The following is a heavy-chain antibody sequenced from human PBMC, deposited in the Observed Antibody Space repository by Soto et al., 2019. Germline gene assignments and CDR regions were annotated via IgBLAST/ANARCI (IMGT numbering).Heavy chain of an antibody. V-gene: IGHV4-38-2*02. J-gene: IGHJ6*02. D-gene: IGHD6-25*01. CDR1: GYSISSGYY. Sequence: SETLSLTCAVSGYSISSGYYWDWIRQPPGRGVGWIGTIYHSGFTYYNPSLKSRVTMSVDTSKNQFSLKLTSVTAADTAMYYCARDLTAAGLGGMDVWGQGTTVTVSS. CDR3: ARDLTAAGLGGMDV. CDR2: IYHSGFT.